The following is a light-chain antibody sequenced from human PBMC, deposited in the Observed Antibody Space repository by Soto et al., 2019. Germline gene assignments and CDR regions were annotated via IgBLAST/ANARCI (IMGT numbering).Light chain of an antibody. Sequence: ILMTQSPATLSVSPGERATLSCRASQSINSNLAWYQQKPGQAPRLLMFRASIRATGFPARFSGRGSGTDFTLTISSLEPEDFAVYYCQQRDDWVSFGGGTKVDIK. CDR2: RAS. CDR1: QSINSN. CDR3: QQRDDWVS. J-gene: IGKJ4*01. V-gene: IGKV3-15*01.